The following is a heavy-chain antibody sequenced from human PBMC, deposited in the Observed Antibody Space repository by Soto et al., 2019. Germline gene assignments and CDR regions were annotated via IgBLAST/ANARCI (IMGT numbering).Heavy chain of an antibody. J-gene: IGHJ6*02. CDR3: ARGWDTAMVKNYYYYYGMDV. D-gene: IGHD5-18*01. CDR1: GGTFSSYA. CDR2: IIPIFGTA. V-gene: IGHV1-69*13. Sequence: SVKVSCKASGGTFSSYAISWVRQAPEQGLEWMGGIIPIFGTANYAQKFQGRVTITADEPTSTAYMELSSLRSEDTAVYYCARGWDTAMVKNYYYYYGMDVWGQGTTVTVSS.